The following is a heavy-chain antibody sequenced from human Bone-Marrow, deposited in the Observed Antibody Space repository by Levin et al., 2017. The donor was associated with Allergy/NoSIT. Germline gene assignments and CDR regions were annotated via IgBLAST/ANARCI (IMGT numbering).Heavy chain of an antibody. V-gene: IGHV3-30-3*01. J-gene: IGHJ4*02. CDR2: ISSDGIKK. CDR3: ARGKLAGHKSLAVDF. D-gene: IGHD6-19*01. Sequence: GESLKISCPASGFTFTSYSFHWVRQSPGKGLEWVALISSDGIKKYYAESVKGRFTISRDNFKSTLYLEMNSLRGDDSALYFCARGKLAGHKSLAVDFWGQGTLVTVSS. CDR1: GFTFTSYS.